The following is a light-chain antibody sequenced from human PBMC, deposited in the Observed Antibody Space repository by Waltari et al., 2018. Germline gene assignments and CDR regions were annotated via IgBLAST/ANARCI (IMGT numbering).Light chain of an antibody. CDR2: PAS. CDR1: QTISSY. Sequence: DIQMTQSPSSLSASVGDRVSITCRTSQTISSYLNWYKQKPGKAPNLLIYPASSLQSGVPSRFSGSGSETDFTLTISSLQSEDFATYYCQQTYSTPRTFGQGTKVEVK. J-gene: IGKJ1*01. V-gene: IGKV1-39*01. CDR3: QQTYSTPRT.